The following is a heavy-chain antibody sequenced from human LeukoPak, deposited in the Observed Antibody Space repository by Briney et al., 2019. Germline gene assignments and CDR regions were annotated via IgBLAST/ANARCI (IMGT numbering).Heavy chain of an antibody. CDR2: IYYTGRT. Sequence: SETLSLTCTVSGGSISSYYWSWIRQPPGKGLEWIGYIYYTGRTTYNPSLNSRVSISVDTSKNHFSLKLSSVTAADTAVYYCTREPFPWGQGTLVTVSS. CDR1: GGSISSYY. CDR3: TREPFP. V-gene: IGHV4-59*12. J-gene: IGHJ5*02.